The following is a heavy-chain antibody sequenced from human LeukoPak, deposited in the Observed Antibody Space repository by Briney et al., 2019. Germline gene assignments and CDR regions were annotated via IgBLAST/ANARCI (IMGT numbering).Heavy chain of an antibody. CDR3: AHRGWLLPQDAFDI. Sequence: SGPALVKPTQTLTLTCTFSGFSLSTSGMCVSWIRQPPGKALEWLARIDWDDNKYYSTSLKSRLTITKDTSKNQVVLTMTNMDPVDTATYYCAHRGWLLPQDAFDIWGQGTMVTVSS. J-gene: IGHJ3*02. V-gene: IGHV2-70*12. CDR1: GFSLSTSGMC. D-gene: IGHD3-22*01. CDR2: IDWDDNK.